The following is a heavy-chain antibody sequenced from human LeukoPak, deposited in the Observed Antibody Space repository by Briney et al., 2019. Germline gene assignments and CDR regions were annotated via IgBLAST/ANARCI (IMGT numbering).Heavy chain of an antibody. J-gene: IGHJ6*03. CDR3: ARDLVGYSYGHGYYYYMDV. CDR2: INPSGGST. V-gene: IGHV1-46*03. CDR1: GYTFTSYY. D-gene: IGHD5-18*01. Sequence: ASVKVSCKASGYTFTSYYMHWVRQAPGQGLEWMGIINPSGGSTSYAQKFQGRVTMTRDTPTSTVYMELSSLRSEDTAVYYCARDLVGYSYGHGYYYYMDVWGKGTTVTVSS.